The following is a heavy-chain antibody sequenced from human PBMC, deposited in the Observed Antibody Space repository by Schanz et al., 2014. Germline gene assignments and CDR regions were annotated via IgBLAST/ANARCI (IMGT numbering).Heavy chain of an antibody. V-gene: IGHV3-9*01. D-gene: IGHD2-2*01. CDR3: AKDIGVVVPVLRLNGMAV. CDR1: GFRFEDYA. J-gene: IGHJ6*02. CDR2: ITWNSGSI. Sequence: VQLVESGGGVVQPGRSLRLSCAASGFRFEDYAMYWVRQAPGKGLEWVAGITWNSGSIGYADSVKGRFTISRDNTKNSLYLQMNSLRFEDTALYYCAKDIGVVVPVLRLNGMAVWGQGTTVTVSS.